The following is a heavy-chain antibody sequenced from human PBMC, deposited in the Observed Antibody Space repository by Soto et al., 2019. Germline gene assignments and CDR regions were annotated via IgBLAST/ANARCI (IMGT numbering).Heavy chain of an antibody. CDR1: GYRFTSYW. J-gene: IGHJ5*02. CDR2: IFPSDSDT. D-gene: IGHD3-22*01. CDR3: ARKDKSGYFNWFDP. Sequence: ESLKISFRTAGYRFTSYWIAWVRQIPGKGLEWMGIIFPSDSDTRYSPSSQGQVTISADRSTSTVFLQWASLKASDTAVYFCARKDKSGYFNWFDPWGQGTLVTVSS. V-gene: IGHV5-51*01.